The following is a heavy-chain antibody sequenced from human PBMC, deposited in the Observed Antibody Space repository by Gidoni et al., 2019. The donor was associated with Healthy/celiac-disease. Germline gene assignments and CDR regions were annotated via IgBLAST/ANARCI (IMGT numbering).Heavy chain of an antibody. V-gene: IGHV3-21*01. D-gene: IGHD6-13*01. Sequence: EVQLVESGGGLVKPGGSLRLSCAASGFTFSSYSMNWVRQAPGKGLEWVSSISSSSSYIYYADSVKGRFTISRDNAKNSLYLQMNSLRAEDTAVYYCAISRKPGIAAAGNWFDPWGQGTLVTVSS. CDR2: ISSSSSYI. J-gene: IGHJ5*02. CDR1: GFTFSSYS. CDR3: AISRKPGIAAAGNWFDP.